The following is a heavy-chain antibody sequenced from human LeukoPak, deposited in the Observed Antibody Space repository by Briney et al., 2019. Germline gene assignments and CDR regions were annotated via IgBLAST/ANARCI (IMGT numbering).Heavy chain of an antibody. CDR3: AREHNFVDSGRGFDP. Sequence: PGGSLRLSCAVSGFSLSGYSMKWGCQAPGKGLEWVSSITSSSSYIHYADSVRGRFTISRDNGKHSLYLQMSSLRPEDTAVYYCAREHNFVDSGRGFDPWGQGTLVTVSS. J-gene: IGHJ5*02. CDR1: GFSLSGYS. D-gene: IGHD3-10*01. CDR2: ITSSSSYI. V-gene: IGHV3-21*01.